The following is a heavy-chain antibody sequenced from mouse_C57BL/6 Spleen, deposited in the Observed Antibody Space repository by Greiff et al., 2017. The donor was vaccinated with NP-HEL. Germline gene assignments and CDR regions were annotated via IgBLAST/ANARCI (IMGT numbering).Heavy chain of an antibody. V-gene: IGHV8-12*01. Sequence: QVTLKESGPGILQSSQTLSLTCSFSGFSLSTSGMGVSWIRQPSGKGLEWLAHIYWDDDKRYNPSLKSRLTISKDTSRNQVFLKITSVDTADTATYYCARGHPNWDEDYFDYWGQGTTLTVSS. J-gene: IGHJ2*01. CDR2: IYWDDDK. CDR1: GFSLSTSGMG. CDR3: ARGHPNWDEDYFDY. D-gene: IGHD4-1*01.